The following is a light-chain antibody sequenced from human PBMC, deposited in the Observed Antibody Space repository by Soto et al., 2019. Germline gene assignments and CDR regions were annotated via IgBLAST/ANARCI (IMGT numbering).Light chain of an antibody. CDR2: GAS. V-gene: IGKV3-20*01. J-gene: IGKJ1*01. CDR3: QQYASSPWT. Sequence: EIVLTQFPGTLSLSPVEGATLSCRASQSVSTSYLAWYQQRPGQAPRLVFYGASGRATGIPDRFSGSGSGTDFTLTISRLEPEDFAVYYCQQYASSPWTFGQGTKVDIK. CDR1: QSVSTSY.